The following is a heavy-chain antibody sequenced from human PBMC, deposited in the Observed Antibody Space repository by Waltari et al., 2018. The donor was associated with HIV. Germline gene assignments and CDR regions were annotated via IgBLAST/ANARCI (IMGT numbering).Heavy chain of an antibody. V-gene: IGHV1-24*01. J-gene: IGHJ6*02. CDR2: VDPEDGET. Sequence: QVQLVQSGAEVKKPGASVAVSCKVSGYTLTELSMHWVRKAPGKGLEWMGGVDPEDGETIYAQKFQGRVTMTEDTSTDTAYMELSSLRSEDTAVYYCATEGISMVRGVYGMDVWGQGTTVTVSS. CDR3: ATEGISMVRGVYGMDV. CDR1: GYTLTELS. D-gene: IGHD3-10*01.